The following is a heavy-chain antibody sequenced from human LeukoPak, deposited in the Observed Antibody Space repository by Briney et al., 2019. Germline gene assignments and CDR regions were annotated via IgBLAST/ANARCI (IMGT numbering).Heavy chain of an antibody. CDR3: ARFHGVYCSSTSCYPVWFDP. CDR2: IYYSGST. D-gene: IGHD2-2*01. CDR1: GGSISGYY. Sequence: AETLSLTCTVSGGSISGYYWSWIRQPPGKGLEWIGYIYYSGSTNYNPSLKSRVTISVDTSKNQFSLKLSSVTAADTAVYYCARFHGVYCSSTSCYPVWFDPWGQGTLVTVSS. J-gene: IGHJ5*02. V-gene: IGHV4-59*01.